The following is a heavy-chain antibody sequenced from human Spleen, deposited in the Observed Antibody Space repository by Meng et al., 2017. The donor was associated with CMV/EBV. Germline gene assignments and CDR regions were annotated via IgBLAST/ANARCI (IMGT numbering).Heavy chain of an antibody. Sequence: FAISWVRQAPGQGLEWMGWINIYNGDIKYAQNLQGRVTMTTDTSTSTAYMEMRSLRSDDTAVYYCARKVSPWGPSPLDRSGWPRFDYWGQGTLVTVSS. V-gene: IGHV1-18*01. CDR2: INIYNGDI. D-gene: IGHD6-19*01. CDR1: FA. CDR3: ARKVSPWGPSPLDRSGWPRFDY. J-gene: IGHJ4*02.